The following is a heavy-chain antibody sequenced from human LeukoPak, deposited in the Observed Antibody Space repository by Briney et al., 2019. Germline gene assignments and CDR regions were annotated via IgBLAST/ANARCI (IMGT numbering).Heavy chain of an antibody. J-gene: IGHJ4*02. CDR2: INHSGST. CDR3: ARSVNRSSWSNYYFDY. D-gene: IGHD6-13*01. Sequence: SETLSLTCAVYGGSFNGYYWSWIRQPPGKGLEWIGEINHSGSTNYNPSLKSRVTISVDTSKNQFSLKLSSVTAADTAVYYCARSVNRSSWSNYYFDYWGQGTLVTVSS. CDR1: GGSFNGYY. V-gene: IGHV4-34*01.